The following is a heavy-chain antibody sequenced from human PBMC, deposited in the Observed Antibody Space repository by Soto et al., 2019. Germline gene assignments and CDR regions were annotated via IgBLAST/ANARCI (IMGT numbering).Heavy chain of an antibody. J-gene: IGHJ4*02. CDR2: ARFDAINK. CDR3: AKLPNCGGDCYFDY. V-gene: IGHV3-30*02. CDR1: GFAFSSYG. D-gene: IGHD2-21*02. Sequence: QVQLVESGGGVVQPGGSLRLSCATSGFAFSSYGMHWVRQAPGKGLEWVAVARFDAINKYYADSVKGRFTISRDNSKSMVYLQMNSLRPDDTAVYYCAKLPNCGGDCYFDYWGQGTLVTVSS.